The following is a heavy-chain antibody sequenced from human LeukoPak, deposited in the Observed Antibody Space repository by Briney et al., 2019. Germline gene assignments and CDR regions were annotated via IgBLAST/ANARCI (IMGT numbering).Heavy chain of an antibody. CDR1: GFTFSSYS. V-gene: IGHV3-21*01. J-gene: IGHJ5*02. D-gene: IGHD6-13*01. CDR3: ARGTAAAAWFDP. CDR2: ISSSSNYI. Sequence: KPGGSLRLSCAGSGFTFSSYSMNWVRQAPGKGLEWVSSISSSSNYIYYADSVKGRFTISRDNAKNSLSLQMNSLRAEDTAVYYCARGTAAAAWFDPWGQGILVTVSS.